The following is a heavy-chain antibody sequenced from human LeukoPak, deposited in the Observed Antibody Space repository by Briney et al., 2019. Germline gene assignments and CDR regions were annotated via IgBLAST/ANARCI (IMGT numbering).Heavy chain of an antibody. Sequence: GGSLRLSCAASGFTFSTYAMNWVRQAPGKGLNWVSGISGSGDSTFYADSGKGRFTISRDNSKKTLYLQMNSLRADDTAVYYCAKDARWLAPGTFDIWGQGTMVTVS. CDR1: GFTFSTYA. D-gene: IGHD6-19*01. CDR2: ISGSGDST. J-gene: IGHJ3*02. CDR3: AKDARWLAPGTFDI. V-gene: IGHV3-23*01.